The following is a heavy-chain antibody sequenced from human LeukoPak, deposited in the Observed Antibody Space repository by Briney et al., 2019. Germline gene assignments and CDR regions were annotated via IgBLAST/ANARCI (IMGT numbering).Heavy chain of an antibody. CDR1: GFTFSSYA. CDR2: ISGSGGST. V-gene: IGHV3-23*01. Sequence: PGGSLRLSCAASGFTFSSYAMSWVRQAPGKGLEWVSAISGSGGSTYYADSVKGRFTISRDNSKNTLYLQMNSLRAEDPAVYYCAKEPPFIVVVPAATDGLIDYWGQGTLVTVSS. D-gene: IGHD2-2*01. J-gene: IGHJ4*02. CDR3: AKEPPFIVVVPAATDGLIDY.